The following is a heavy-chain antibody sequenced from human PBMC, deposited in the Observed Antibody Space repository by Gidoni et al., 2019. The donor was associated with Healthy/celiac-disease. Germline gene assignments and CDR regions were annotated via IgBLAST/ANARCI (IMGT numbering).Heavy chain of an antibody. Sequence: QVQLVQSGAEVKKPGSSVKVSCKASGGPFSSYAISWVRQAPGQGLEWMGGIIPIFGTANYAQKFQGRVTITADESTSTAYMELSSLRSEDTAVYYCARETPVDTAMVFLDAFDIWGQGTMVTVSS. CDR3: ARETPVDTAMVFLDAFDI. D-gene: IGHD5-18*01. CDR1: GGPFSSYA. CDR2: IIPIFGTA. V-gene: IGHV1-69*01. J-gene: IGHJ3*02.